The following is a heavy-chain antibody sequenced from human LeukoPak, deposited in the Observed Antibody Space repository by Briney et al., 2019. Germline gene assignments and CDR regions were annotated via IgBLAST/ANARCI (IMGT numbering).Heavy chain of an antibody. V-gene: IGHV4-59*06. CDR1: GGSISSYY. D-gene: IGHD6-13*01. Sequence: PSETLSLTCTVSGGSISSYYWSWIRQPPGKGLEWIGYIYYSGSTYYNPSLKSRFTISVDTSKNQFSLKLSSVTAADTAVYYCARGGYSNSRWYFDYWGQGTLVTVSS. J-gene: IGHJ4*02. CDR3: ARGGYSNSRWYFDY. CDR2: IYYSGST.